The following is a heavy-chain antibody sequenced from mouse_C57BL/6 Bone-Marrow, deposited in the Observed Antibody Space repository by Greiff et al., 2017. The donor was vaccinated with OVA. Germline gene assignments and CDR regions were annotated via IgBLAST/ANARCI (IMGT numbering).Heavy chain of an antibody. CDR1: GFNITDYY. CDR3: ARHWAGAMGC. V-gene: IGHV14-2*01. D-gene: IGHD4-1*01. J-gene: IGHJ4*01. Sequence: EVQLQQSGAELVKPGASVKLSCTASGFNITDYYMHWVKQRTEQGLEWIGRIDPEDGETTYDPKFQGKATITADTSSNTAYLQLSSLTSEDTAVYYCARHWAGAMGCRGKGASVTVAT. CDR2: IDPEDGET.